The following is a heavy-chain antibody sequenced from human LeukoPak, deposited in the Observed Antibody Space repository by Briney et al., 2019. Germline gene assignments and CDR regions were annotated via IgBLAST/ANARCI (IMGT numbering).Heavy chain of an antibody. J-gene: IGHJ4*02. CDR2: ISGNSGSI. CDR3: AARSNRGYSSGWYYFDY. Sequence: GRSLRLSCAASGFTFDDYAMHWVRQAPGKGLEWVSGISGNSGSIGYADSVEGRFTISRDNAKNSLYLQMNSLRAEDMALYYCAARSNRGYSSGWYYFDYWGQGTLVTVSS. D-gene: IGHD6-19*01. CDR1: GFTFDDYA. V-gene: IGHV3-9*03.